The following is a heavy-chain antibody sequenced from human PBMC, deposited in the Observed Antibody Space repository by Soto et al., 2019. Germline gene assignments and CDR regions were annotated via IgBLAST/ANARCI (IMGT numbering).Heavy chain of an antibody. V-gene: IGHV3-23*01. CDR3: AKDLALYSPFDY. J-gene: IGHJ4*02. CDR1: VFPFSSYS. Sequence: PGGCLTLSFSASVFPFSSYSVSWVRQAPGKGLEWVSAISGSGGSTYYADSVKGRFTISRDNSKNTLYLQMNSLRAEDTAVYYCAKDLALYSPFDYWGQGTLVTVSS. D-gene: IGHD2-15*01. CDR2: ISGSGGST.